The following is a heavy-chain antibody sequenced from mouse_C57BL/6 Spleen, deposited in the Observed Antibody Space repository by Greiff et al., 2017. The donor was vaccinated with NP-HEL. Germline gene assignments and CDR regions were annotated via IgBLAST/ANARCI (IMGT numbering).Heavy chain of an antibody. D-gene: IGHD3-2*02. V-gene: IGHV15-2*01. CDR2: ILPSIGRT. J-gene: IGHJ2*01. Sequence: QVQLKESGSELRSPGSSVTLSCKDFDSEVFPIAYMSWVRQKPGHGFEWIGGILPSIGRTIYGEKFEDKATSDADTLSNTAYLELNSLTSEDSAIYYCARQSSPDSSGYEFDYWGQGTTLTVSS. CDR1: DSEVFPIAY. CDR3: ARQSSPDSSGYEFDY.